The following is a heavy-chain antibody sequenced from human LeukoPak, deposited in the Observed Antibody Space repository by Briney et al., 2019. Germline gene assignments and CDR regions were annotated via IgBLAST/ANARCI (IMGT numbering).Heavy chain of an antibody. CDR1: GFRFSDYY. CDR3: ARGGYSRADY. Sequence: GGSLRLSCAASGFRFSDYYMSWIRQAPGKGLEWISYISDGGSTIYYADSVKGRFTISRDNARNSLYLQMNSLRADDTAVYYCARGGYSRADYWGQGTLVTVSS. CDR2: ISDGGSTI. J-gene: IGHJ4*02. V-gene: IGHV3-11*01. D-gene: IGHD6-13*01.